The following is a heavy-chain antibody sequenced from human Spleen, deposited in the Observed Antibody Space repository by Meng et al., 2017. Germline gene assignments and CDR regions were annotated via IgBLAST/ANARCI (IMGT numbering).Heavy chain of an antibody. CDR2: ITTTSTYL. V-gene: IGHV3-21*01. J-gene: IGHJ4*02. CDR1: GFSFSSST. D-gene: IGHD2-21*02. CDR3: ARVSYCGADCYSTIDY. Sequence: GESLKISCAASGFSFSSSTMNWVRQAPGKGLEWLSSITTTSTYLYYADSVKGRFTISRDNAKNSLSLQMNSLRAEDTAVYYCARVSYCGADCYSTIDYWGQGLLVTVSS.